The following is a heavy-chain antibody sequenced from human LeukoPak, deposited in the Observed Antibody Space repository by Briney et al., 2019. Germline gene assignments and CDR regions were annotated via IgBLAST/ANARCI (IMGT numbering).Heavy chain of an antibody. CDR3: ARDEGSPTVNYYYYMDV. CDR1: GYTFTSYG. J-gene: IGHJ6*03. CDR2: ISAYNGNT. V-gene: IGHV1-18*01. Sequence: GASVKVSCKASGYTFTSYGISWVRQAPGQGLEWMGWISAYNGNTNYAQKLQGRVTMTTDTSTSTAYMELRSLRSDDTAVYYCARDEGSPTVNYYYYMDVWGKGTTVTISS.